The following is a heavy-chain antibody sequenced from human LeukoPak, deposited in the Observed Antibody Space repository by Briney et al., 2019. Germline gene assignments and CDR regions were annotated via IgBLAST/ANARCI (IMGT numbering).Heavy chain of an antibody. Sequence: GGSLRLSCAASGFTFSDHYMDWVRQAPGKGLEWVGRTRNKANSYTTEYAASVKGRFTISRDDSKNSLYLQMNSLKTEDTAVYYCARAQGSGSYYFGDYYYGMDVWGQGTTVTVSS. V-gene: IGHV3-72*01. J-gene: IGHJ6*02. CDR1: GFTFSDHY. D-gene: IGHD3-10*01. CDR3: ARAQGSGSYYFGDYYYGMDV. CDR2: TRNKANSYTT.